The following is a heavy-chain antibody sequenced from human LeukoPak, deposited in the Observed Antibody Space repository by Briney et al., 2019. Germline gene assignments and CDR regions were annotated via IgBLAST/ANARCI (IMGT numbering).Heavy chain of an antibody. D-gene: IGHD4-11*01. CDR1: GYTFTSYG. J-gene: IGHJ4*02. Sequence: ASVKVSCKASGYTFTSYGINWVRQAPGQGLEWMGWITAYNGNTNYAQKLQGRVTMTADTSTSTAYMELTSLSSDGTAVYYCARDLQTFDYWGQGSLVTVSS. CDR2: ITAYNGNT. CDR3: ARDLQTFDY. V-gene: IGHV1-18*01.